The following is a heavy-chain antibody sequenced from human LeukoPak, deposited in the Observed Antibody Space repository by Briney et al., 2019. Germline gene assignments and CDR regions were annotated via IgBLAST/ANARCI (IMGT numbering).Heavy chain of an antibody. V-gene: IGHV1-2*02. Sequence: ASVKVSCKASGYTFTGYYMHWVRQAPGQGLEWMGWINPNSGGTNYAQKFQGRVTMTRDTSISTAYMELRSLRSDDTAVYYCARDPRKQQLVPFDYWGQGTLVTVSS. D-gene: IGHD6-13*01. J-gene: IGHJ4*02. CDR1: GYTFTGYY. CDR3: ARDPRKQQLVPFDY. CDR2: INPNSGGT.